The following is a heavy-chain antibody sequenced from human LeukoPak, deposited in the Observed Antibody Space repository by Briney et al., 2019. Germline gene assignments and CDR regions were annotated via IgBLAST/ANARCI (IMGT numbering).Heavy chain of an antibody. J-gene: IGHJ4*02. Sequence: ASVKVSCKASGYTFTGYYMHWVRQAPGQGLEWTGWINPNSGGTNYAQKFQGRVTMTRDTSISTAYMELSRLRSDDTAVYYCAREWDIVVVPAAMWDYWGQGTLVTVSS. D-gene: IGHD2-2*01. CDR3: AREWDIVVVPAAMWDY. CDR2: INPNSGGT. V-gene: IGHV1-2*02. CDR1: GYTFTGYY.